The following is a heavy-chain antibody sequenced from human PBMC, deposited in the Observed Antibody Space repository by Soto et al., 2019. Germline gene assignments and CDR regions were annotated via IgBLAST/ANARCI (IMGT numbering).Heavy chain of an antibody. Sequence: QVQLQESGPGLVKPSQTLSLTCTVSGGSINTGGFYWNWLRQHPGKGLEWIGYIYYTGTTYYTPSLRSRLTMTVDTSKNQFSLKLSSVTAADTAVYYCAREITGDWHFDLWGRGTLVTVSS. CDR2: IYYTGTT. J-gene: IGHJ2*01. CDR3: AREITGDWHFDL. D-gene: IGHD7-27*01. V-gene: IGHV4-31*03. CDR1: GGSINTGGFY.